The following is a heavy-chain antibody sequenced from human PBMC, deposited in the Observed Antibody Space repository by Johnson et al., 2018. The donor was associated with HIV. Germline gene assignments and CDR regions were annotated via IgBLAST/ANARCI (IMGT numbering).Heavy chain of an antibody. J-gene: IGHJ3*01. D-gene: IGHD3-22*01. CDR2: ISYDGSNK. V-gene: IGHV3-30-3*01. CDR3: ARATYYYDTTGYLTRPRAFDL. Sequence: QVQLVESGGGVVQPGRSLRLSCAASGLTFSSYAMHWVRQAPGKGLEWVAVISYDGSNKYYADSVKGRFTISRDNAKNSLYLQMNSLRPEDTALYYCARATYYYDTTGYLTRPRAFDLWGQGTMVTVSS. CDR1: GLTFSSYA.